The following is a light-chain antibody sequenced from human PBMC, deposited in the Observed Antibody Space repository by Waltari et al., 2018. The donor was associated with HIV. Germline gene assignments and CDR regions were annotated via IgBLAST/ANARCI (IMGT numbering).Light chain of an antibody. V-gene: IGLV2-14*01. CDR3: SSYTTRNSVM. CDR2: EVN. J-gene: IGLJ3*02. CDR1: SSDIGAYNS. Sequence: QSALTQPASVSGSPGQSIIISCTGASSDIGAYNSVSWYQQHPGKAPKLIIYEVNKRPSGVSNRFSGSKSGNTASLTISGLQAADDADYFCSSYTTRNSVMFGGGTKLTVL.